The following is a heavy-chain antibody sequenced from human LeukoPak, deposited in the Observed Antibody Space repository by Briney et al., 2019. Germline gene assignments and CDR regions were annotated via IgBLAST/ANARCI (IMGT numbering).Heavy chain of an antibody. CDR2: VSDNGVTT. V-gene: IGHV3-23*01. J-gene: IGHJ4*02. D-gene: IGHD6-19*01. CDR1: GFIFNNFA. CDR3: AAHRYSSGWYYFDY. Sequence: GGSLRLSCAASGFIFNNFAMSWVREAPGKGLEWVSGVSDNGVTTNYADSVKGRFTISRDNSKNTLYLQMNSLRAEDTAVYYCAAHRYSSGWYYFDYWGQGTLVTVSS.